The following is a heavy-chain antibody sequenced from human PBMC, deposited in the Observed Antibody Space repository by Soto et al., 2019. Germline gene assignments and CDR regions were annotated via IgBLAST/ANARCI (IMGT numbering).Heavy chain of an antibody. J-gene: IGHJ6*02. CDR3: ARDVRVKYYYYGMDV. CDR2: IYHSGST. Sequence: QVQLQESGPGLVKPSGTLSLTCAVSGGSISSSNWWSWVRQPPGKGLEWIGEIYHSGSTNNNPSLRSRVTISVDKSKNQFSLKLSSVTAADTAVYYCARDVRVKYYYYGMDVWGQGTTVTVSS. CDR1: GGSISSSNW. V-gene: IGHV4-4*02.